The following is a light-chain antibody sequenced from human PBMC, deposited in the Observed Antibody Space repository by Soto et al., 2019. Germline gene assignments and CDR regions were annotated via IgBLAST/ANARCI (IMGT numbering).Light chain of an antibody. CDR3: QSYDSSLSGRGVI. CDR2: GNS. V-gene: IGLV1-40*01. J-gene: IGLJ2*01. CDR1: SSNIGAGYD. Sequence: QSVLTQPPSVSGAPGQRVTISCTGRSSNIGAGYDVHWYQQLPGTAPKLLIYGNSNRPSGVPDRFSGSKSGTSASLAITGLQAEDEADYYCQSYDSSLSGRGVIFGGGTKLTVL.